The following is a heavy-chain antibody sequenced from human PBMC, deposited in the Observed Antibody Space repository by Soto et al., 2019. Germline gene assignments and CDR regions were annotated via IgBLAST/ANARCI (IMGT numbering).Heavy chain of an antibody. V-gene: IGHV3-23*01. CDR3: AKPNIAAAGTGAFDI. D-gene: IGHD6-13*01. J-gene: IGHJ3*02. CDR2: ISGSGGST. CDR1: GFTFSSYA. Sequence: XXSLRLSFAASGFTFSSYAMRWVRQAPGKGLEWVSAISGSGGSTYYADSVKGRFTISRDNSKNTLYLQMNSLRAQDTAVYYCAKPNIAAAGTGAFDIWGQGTMVTVSS.